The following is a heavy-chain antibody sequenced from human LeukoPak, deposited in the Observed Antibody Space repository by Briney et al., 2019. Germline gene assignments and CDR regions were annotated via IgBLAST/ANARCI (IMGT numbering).Heavy chain of an antibody. D-gene: IGHD6-13*01. V-gene: IGHV4-31*01. Sequence: SVTLSLTCTVSAVSISSGGYYWRWLRQHPGKGLEWIGYIYYSGSTYYNPSLKSLVTISVDTSKNQFSLKLSSVTAADTAVYYCARVRAAAGHSYYYYYMDVWGKGTTVTVSS. J-gene: IGHJ6*03. CDR1: AVSISSGGYY. CDR2: IYYSGST. CDR3: ARVRAAAGHSYYYYYMDV.